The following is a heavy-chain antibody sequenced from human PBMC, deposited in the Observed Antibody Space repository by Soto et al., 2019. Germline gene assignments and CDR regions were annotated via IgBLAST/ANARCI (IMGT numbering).Heavy chain of an antibody. CDR3: ARGPRDCSGGSCYSGNWYFDL. V-gene: IGHV4-61*01. J-gene: IGHJ2*01. CDR1: GGSVSSGSYY. D-gene: IGHD2-15*01. CDR2: IYYSGST. Sequence: QVQLQESGPGLVKPSETLSLTCTVSGGSVSSGSYYWSWIRQPPGKGLEWIGYIYYSGSTNYNPSRKSRVTISVDTSKNQFSLKLSSVTAADTAVYYCARGPRDCSGGSCYSGNWYFDLWGRGTLVTVSS.